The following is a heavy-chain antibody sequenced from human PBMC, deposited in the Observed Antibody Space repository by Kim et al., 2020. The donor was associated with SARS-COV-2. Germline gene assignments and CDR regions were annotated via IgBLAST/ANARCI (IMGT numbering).Heavy chain of an antibody. J-gene: IGHJ4*02. V-gene: IGHV3-30*18. Sequence: GGSLRLSCAASGFTFSSYGMHWVRQAPGKGLEWLAVTSYDGSTKYYADSVKGRFTISRDNTKSTLYLQMNSLRREDTAVYFCAKDLNRRLSMIVVPWGGYFDYWGLGALVTVSS. CDR2: TSYDGSTK. D-gene: IGHD3-22*01. CDR3: AKDLNRRLSMIVVPWGGYFDY. CDR1: GFTFSSYG.